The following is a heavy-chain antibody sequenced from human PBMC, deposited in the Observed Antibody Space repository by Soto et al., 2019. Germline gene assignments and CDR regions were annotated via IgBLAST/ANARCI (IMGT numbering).Heavy chain of an antibody. CDR2: INPNSGGT. Sequence: ASVKVSCKASGYTFTGYYMHWVRHAPGQGLEWMGWINPNSGGTNYAQKFQGWVTMTRDTSISTAYMELSRLRSDDTAVYYCARERRVGYCSGGSCYNDAFDIWGQGTMVTVSS. J-gene: IGHJ3*02. V-gene: IGHV1-2*04. CDR1: GYTFTGYY. D-gene: IGHD2-15*01. CDR3: ARERRVGYCSGGSCYNDAFDI.